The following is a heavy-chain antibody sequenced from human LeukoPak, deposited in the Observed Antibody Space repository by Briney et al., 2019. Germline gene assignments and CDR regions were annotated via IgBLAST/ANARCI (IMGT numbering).Heavy chain of an antibody. CDR3: ATTLTRDSSGSYGALDY. Sequence: GGSLRLSCAASGFTFSSYWMHWVRQAPGKGLEWVSSISSISDYIYYAESVKGRFTISRDNAKNSLYLQMNSLRVEDTAVYYCATTLTRDSSGSYGALDYWGQGTLVTVSS. CDR2: ISSISDYI. V-gene: IGHV3-21*01. J-gene: IGHJ4*02. D-gene: IGHD6-19*01. CDR1: GFTFSSYW.